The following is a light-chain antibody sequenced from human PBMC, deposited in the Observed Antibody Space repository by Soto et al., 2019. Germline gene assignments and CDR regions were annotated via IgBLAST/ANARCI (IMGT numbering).Light chain of an antibody. V-gene: IGLV2-14*01. Sequence: QSALTQPASVSGSPGQSITISCTGSSSDVGAYNFVSWYQHHPGKAPKLILYEVTTHPSGVSSRFSGSKSGNTASLTISGLQADAEANYYCSSYTSSNTPYVFGTGTKVTVL. CDR1: SSDVGAYNF. CDR3: SSYTSSNTPYV. J-gene: IGLJ1*01. CDR2: EVT.